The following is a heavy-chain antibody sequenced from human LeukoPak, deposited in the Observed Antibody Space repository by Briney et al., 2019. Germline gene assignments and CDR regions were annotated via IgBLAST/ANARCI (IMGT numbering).Heavy chain of an antibody. CDR3: ARGSIGAPHHFDY. Sequence: ASVKVSCKASGYTFNTYGTNWVRQAPGQGREWMGWINTNTGNPTYAQGFTGRFVLSLDTSVSTAYLQISSLKAEDTAVYYCARGSIGAPHHFDYWGQGTLVTVSS. CDR2: INTNTGNP. D-gene: IGHD3-10*01. J-gene: IGHJ4*02. V-gene: IGHV7-4-1*02. CDR1: GYTFNTYG.